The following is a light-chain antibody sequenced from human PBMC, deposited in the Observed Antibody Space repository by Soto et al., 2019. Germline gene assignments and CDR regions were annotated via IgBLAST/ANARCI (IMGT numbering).Light chain of an antibody. CDR1: QSVSSNY. Sequence: EIVFTQSPGTLSLSPGERATLSCRASQSVSSNYLAWYQQKPGQVHRLLIYDSSSRATGVPDRFSGSGSGTDFSLTISRLEPEDFAVYYCQQYGSSPHTFGQGTKVDI. V-gene: IGKV3-20*01. CDR2: DSS. J-gene: IGKJ2*01. CDR3: QQYGSSPHT.